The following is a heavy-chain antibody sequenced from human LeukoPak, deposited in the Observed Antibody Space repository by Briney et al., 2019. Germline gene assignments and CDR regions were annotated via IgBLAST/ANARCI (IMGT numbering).Heavy chain of an antibody. CDR1: GFTFSKFW. CDR3: ADPPVGY. Sequence: GGSLRLSCAASGFTFSKFWMTWVRQAPGKGLEWLANIKRDGSEKNYVDSVKGRFTISRDNAKNSLFLQMNSLRAEDTAVNYCADPPVGYWGQGTLVTVSS. CDR2: IKRDGSEK. D-gene: IGHD2-2*01. V-gene: IGHV3-7*01. J-gene: IGHJ4*02.